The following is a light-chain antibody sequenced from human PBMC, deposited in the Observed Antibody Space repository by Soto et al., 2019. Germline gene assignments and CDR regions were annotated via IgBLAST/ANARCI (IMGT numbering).Light chain of an antibody. V-gene: IGKV1-27*01. CDR1: QSISSY. J-gene: IGKJ1*01. CDR3: QKYNSPPRT. Sequence: DIQMTQSPSYLSASVGDRVTITCRASQSISSYLNWYQQKPGELPKLVIYAASILQTGVPSRFSGSGSGTDFSLTISSLQPEDVATYFCQKYNSPPRTFGQGTKVDI. CDR2: AAS.